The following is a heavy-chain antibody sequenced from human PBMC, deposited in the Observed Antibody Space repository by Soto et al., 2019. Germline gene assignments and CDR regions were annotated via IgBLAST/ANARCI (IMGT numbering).Heavy chain of an antibody. J-gene: IGHJ4*02. V-gene: IGHV4-39*01. CDR1: SGSNSSCGDY. CDR2: IDRSATT. Sequence: SEILSLTCSVSSGSNSSCGDYWDWIRQPPGKGLEWIGSIDRSATTYYNPSLKGRVTMSVDTSKNQFSLRLTSVSAADTAVYYCARQVSYSDSLRNYFDKRGQGTLVTVSS. D-gene: IGHD3-3*01. CDR3: ARQVSYSDSLRNYFDK.